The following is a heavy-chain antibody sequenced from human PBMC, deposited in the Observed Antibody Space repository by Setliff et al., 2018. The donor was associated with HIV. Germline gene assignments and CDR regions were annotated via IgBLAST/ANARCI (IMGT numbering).Heavy chain of an antibody. V-gene: IGHV1-24*01. D-gene: IGHD3-22*01. CDR2: FDPEDGET. CDR1: GYTFTSYD. CDR3: ATEFPLSSPYYYDSSGYYY. J-gene: IGHJ4*02. Sequence: ASVKVSCKASGYTFTSYDINWVRQATGQGLEWMGGFDPEDGETIYAQKFQGRVTMTEDTSTDTAYMELRSLRSEDTAVYYCATEFPLSSPYYYDSSGYYYWGQGTLVTVS.